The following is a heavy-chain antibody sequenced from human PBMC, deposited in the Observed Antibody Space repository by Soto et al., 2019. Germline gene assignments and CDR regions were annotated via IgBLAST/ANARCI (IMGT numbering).Heavy chain of an antibody. CDR1: GYTFTGYY. CDR2: INPNSGGT. Sequence: ASVKVSCKASGYTFTGYYMHWVRQAPGQGPEWMGWINPNSGGTNYAQKFQGRVTMTRDTSISTAYMELSRLRSDDTAVYYCARDPYYYDSSGYYYPNWFDPWGQGTLVTVSS. CDR3: ARDPYYYDSSGYYYPNWFDP. D-gene: IGHD3-22*01. J-gene: IGHJ5*02. V-gene: IGHV1-2*02.